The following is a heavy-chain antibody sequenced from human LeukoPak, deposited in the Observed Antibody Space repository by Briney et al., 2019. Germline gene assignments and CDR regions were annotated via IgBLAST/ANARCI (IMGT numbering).Heavy chain of an antibody. D-gene: IGHD6-13*01. CDR2: ISSSSSYI. J-gene: IGHJ4*02. V-gene: IGHV3-21*01. CDR1: GFTFSSYN. CDR3: ARDAIAAAGFYYFDY. Sequence: GGSLRLSCAASGFTFSSYNINWVRLAPGKGLEWVSSISSSSSYIYYADSVKGRFTISRDNAKNSLFLQMNSLRAEDTAVYYCARDAIAAAGFYYFDYWGQGTLGTVSS.